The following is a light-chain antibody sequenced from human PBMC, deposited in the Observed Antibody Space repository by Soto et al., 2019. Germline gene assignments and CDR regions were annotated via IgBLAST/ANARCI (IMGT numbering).Light chain of an antibody. CDR1: QSIDSW. CDR3: QPYNSYSRT. J-gene: IGKJ1*01. Sequence: DIHMTQSASTLSASVGYRFTITCRASQSIDSWLAWYQHKPGKAPKLLIFKASTLETGVPSRFRGSGSETEFTLTISSLQPDDSETYYCQPYNSYSRTFGQGTKVDIK. CDR2: KAS. V-gene: IGKV1-5*03.